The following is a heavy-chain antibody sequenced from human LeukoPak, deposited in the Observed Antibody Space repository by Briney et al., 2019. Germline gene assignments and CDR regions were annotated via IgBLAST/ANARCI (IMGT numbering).Heavy chain of an antibody. CDR3: ARVGSYYGSGSYYTKYYFDY. CDR1: GFTFDDYG. CDR2: INWNGGST. Sequence: GGSLRLSCAASGFTFDDYGMSWVRQAPGKGLEWVSGINWNGGSTGYADSVKGRFTISRDNAKNSLYLQMNSLRAEDTALYRCARVGSYYGSGSYYTKYYFDYWGQGTLVTVSS. J-gene: IGHJ4*02. D-gene: IGHD3-10*01. V-gene: IGHV3-20*01.